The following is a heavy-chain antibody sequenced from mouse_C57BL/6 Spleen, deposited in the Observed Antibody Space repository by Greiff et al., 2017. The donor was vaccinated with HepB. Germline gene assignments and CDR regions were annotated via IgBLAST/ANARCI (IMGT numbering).Heavy chain of an antibody. CDR3: ARSNWVYAMDY. Sequence: QVQLQQSGPELVKPGASVKISCKASGYAFSSSWMNWVKQRPGKGLEWIGRIYPGDGDTNYNGKFKGKATLTADKSSSTAYMQLSSLTSEDSAVYFCARSNWVYAMDYWGQGTSVTVSS. D-gene: IGHD4-1*01. CDR2: IYPGDGDT. CDR1: GYAFSSSW. V-gene: IGHV1-82*01. J-gene: IGHJ4*01.